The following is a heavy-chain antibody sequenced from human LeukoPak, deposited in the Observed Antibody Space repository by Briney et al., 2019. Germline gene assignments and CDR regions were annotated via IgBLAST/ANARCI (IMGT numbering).Heavy chain of an antibody. J-gene: IGHJ4*02. Sequence: SGGSLRLSCAASGFTFSSYAMHWVRQAPGKGLEYVSAISNNGGTTYYANSVRGRFTISRDNSKNTLYLQMGSLRAEDKAVYYCARVNGSGSYYDYWGQGTPVTVSS. D-gene: IGHD3-10*01. V-gene: IGHV3-64*01. CDR2: ISNNGGTT. CDR3: ARVNGSGSYYDY. CDR1: GFTFSSYA.